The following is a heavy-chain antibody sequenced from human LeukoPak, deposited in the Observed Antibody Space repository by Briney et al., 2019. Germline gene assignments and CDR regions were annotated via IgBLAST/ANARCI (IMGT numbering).Heavy chain of an antibody. CDR1: GFTFSSYW. CDR2: IQQDGSEK. Sequence: GGSLRLSCAASGFTFSSYWMSWVHQAPGKGLEWVANIQQDGSEKYYVGSVKGRFTISRNNAKNSLFLQMNSLRAEDTAVYYCARTLRAFDYWGQGTLVTVSS. J-gene: IGHJ4*02. V-gene: IGHV3-7*01. CDR3: ARTLRAFDY. D-gene: IGHD3-16*01.